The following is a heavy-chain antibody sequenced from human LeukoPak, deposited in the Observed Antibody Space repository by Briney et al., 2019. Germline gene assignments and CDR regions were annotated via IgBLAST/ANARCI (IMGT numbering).Heavy chain of an antibody. CDR1: GFILSNHW. CDR2: MNKDGSEK. V-gene: IGHV3-7*03. CDR3: ARNNDMDV. J-gene: IGHJ6*02. D-gene: IGHD1/OR15-1a*01. Sequence: GGSLRLSCAASGFILSNHWMTWVRQAPGKGPEWVANMNKDGSEKYYVDSVKGRFTVSRDTAKNSLYLQMNNLRVEDTALYYCARNNDMDVWGQGTAVVVSS.